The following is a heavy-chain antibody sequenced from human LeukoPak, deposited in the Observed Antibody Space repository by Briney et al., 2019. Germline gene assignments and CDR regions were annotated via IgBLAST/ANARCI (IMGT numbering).Heavy chain of an antibody. CDR2: IYYSGST. CDR1: GGSISSYY. Sequence: SETLSLTCTVSGGSISSYYWSWIRQPPGKGLEWIGYIYYSGSTNYKPSLKSRVTISVDTSKNQFSLKLNSVTAADTAVYYCARLGFVTAGGYYYYMDVWGKGTTVTISS. V-gene: IGHV4-59*01. J-gene: IGHJ6*03. CDR3: ARLGFVTAGGYYYYMDV. D-gene: IGHD1-20*01.